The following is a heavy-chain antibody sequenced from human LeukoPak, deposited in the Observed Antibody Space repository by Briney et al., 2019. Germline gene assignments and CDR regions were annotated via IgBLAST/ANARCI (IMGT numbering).Heavy chain of an antibody. V-gene: IGHV3-23*01. CDR1: GFVFDDYA. J-gene: IGHJ4*02. CDR2: ISGSGGST. D-gene: IGHD6-19*01. Sequence: GGSLRLSCAASGFVFDDYAMHWVRQSPGKGLEWVSAISGSGGSTYYADSVKGRFTISRDNAKNSLYLQMNSLRAEDTAVYYCAKLVAVAGRNYWGQGTLVTVSS. CDR3: AKLVAVAGRNY.